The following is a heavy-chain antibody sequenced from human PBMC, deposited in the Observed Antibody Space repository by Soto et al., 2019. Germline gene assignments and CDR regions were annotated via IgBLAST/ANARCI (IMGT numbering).Heavy chain of an antibody. CDR2: IWYDGSNK. CDR3: ARERPTHSLLEWLLEGYGMDV. D-gene: IGHD3-3*01. CDR1: GFTFSSYG. J-gene: IGHJ6*02. V-gene: IGHV3-33*01. Sequence: LRLSCAASGFTFSSYGMHWVRQAPGKGLEWVAVIWYDGSNKYYADSVKGRFTISRDNSKNTLYLQMNSLRAEDTAVYYCARERPTHSLLEWLLEGYGMDVWGQGTTVTVSS.